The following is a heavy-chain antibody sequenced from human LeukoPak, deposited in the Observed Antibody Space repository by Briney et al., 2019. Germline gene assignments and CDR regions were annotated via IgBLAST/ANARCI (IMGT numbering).Heavy chain of an antibody. J-gene: IGHJ4*02. CDR2: INHSGST. V-gene: IGHV4-34*01. D-gene: IGHD3-3*01. CDR1: GGSLSGYY. CDR3: ARGDPPATIFGVVINRTFDY. Sequence: SETLSLTCAVYGGSLSGYYWSWIRQPPGKGLEWIGEINHSGSTNYNPSLKSRVIISVDTSKNQFSLKLSSVTAADTAVYYCARGDPPATIFGVVINRTFDYWGQGTLVTVSS.